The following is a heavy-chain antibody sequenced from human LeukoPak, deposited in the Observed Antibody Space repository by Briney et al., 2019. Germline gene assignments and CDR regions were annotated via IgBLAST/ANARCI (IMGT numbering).Heavy chain of an antibody. CDR3: ARVAMLVVVVPAATRYGYYYYMDV. V-gene: IGHV3-21*01. Sequence: PGGSLRLSCAASGFTFSSYSMNWVRQAPGKGLEWVSSISSSSSYIYYADSVKGRFTISRDNAKNSLYLQMNSLRAEDTAVYYCARVAMLVVVVPAATRYGYYYYMDVWGKGTTVTVSS. D-gene: IGHD2-2*01. CDR2: ISSSSSYI. CDR1: GFTFSSYS. J-gene: IGHJ6*03.